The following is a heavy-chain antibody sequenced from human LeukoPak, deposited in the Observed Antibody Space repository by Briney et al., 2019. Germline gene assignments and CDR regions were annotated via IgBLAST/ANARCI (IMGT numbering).Heavy chain of an antibody. Sequence: GGSLRLSCAASGFSFSGNAMRWVRQVPGRGPEWVSGVGGGEKTHYADVVRGRFTISRDKVRKTVFLQMNSLTVEDAAVYYCAKDVSWWVTADYWGQGVLVTVSS. CDR2: VGGGEKT. CDR1: GFSFSGNA. CDR3: AKDVSWWVTADY. V-gene: IGHV3-23*01. D-gene: IGHD2-21*02. J-gene: IGHJ4*02.